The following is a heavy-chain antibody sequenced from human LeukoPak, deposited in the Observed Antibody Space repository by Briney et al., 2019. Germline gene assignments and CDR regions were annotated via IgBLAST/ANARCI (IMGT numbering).Heavy chain of an antibody. V-gene: IGHV4-61*02. CDR3: ARGPTKGYSGYDLYAFDV. J-gene: IGHJ3*01. D-gene: IGHD5-12*01. CDR2: IYTSGST. Sequence: SQTLSLTCTVSGGSISSGSYYWSWIRQPAGKGLEWIGRIYTSGSTNYNPSLKSRVTISVDTSKDQFSLKLSSVTAADTAVYYCARGPTKGYSGYDLYAFDVWGQGTMVTVSS. CDR1: GGSISSGSYY.